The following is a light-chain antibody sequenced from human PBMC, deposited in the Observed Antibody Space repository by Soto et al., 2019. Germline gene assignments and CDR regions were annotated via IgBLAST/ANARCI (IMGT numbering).Light chain of an antibody. V-gene: IGKV3-11*01. CDR1: QGVNNF. CDR3: HQRSNWYT. J-gene: IGKJ2*01. CDR2: DAF. Sequence: EVVLTQSPATLSLSPGERATLSCRASQGVNNFVAWYQQKPGQAPRLLIFDAFKRATGIPDRFSGSGSGTDFTLTISSLEPEDGAVYYCHQRSNWYTFGRGTKLEIK.